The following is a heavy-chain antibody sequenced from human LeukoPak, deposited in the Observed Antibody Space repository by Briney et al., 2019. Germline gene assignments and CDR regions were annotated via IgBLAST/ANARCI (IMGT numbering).Heavy chain of an antibody. CDR2: TYYTSRWNT. CDR3: TRGCYSSFEY. CDR1: GDSVSSNNVA. J-gene: IGHJ4*02. D-gene: IGHD5-18*01. V-gene: IGHV6-1*01. Sequence: SQTLSLTCVISGDSVSSNNVAWNWIRQSPSRGPEWLGRTYYTSRWNTDYAVSVKSRITIRPDTSKNQFSLQLNSVTPEDTAVYSCTRGCYSSFEYWDQGTLVTVSS.